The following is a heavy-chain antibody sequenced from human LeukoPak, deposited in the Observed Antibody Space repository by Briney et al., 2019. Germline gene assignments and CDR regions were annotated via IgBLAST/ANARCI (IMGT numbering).Heavy chain of an antibody. CDR1: GHTFINYG. CDR2: ISAYNGNT. V-gene: IGHV1-18*01. J-gene: IGHJ4*02. D-gene: IGHD1-26*01. Sequence: AASVTVSCKASGHTFINYGITWVRQAPGQGLEWMGWISAYNGNTNYAQKLQGRVTMTTDTSTSTAYMEVTSLRSDDTAVYYCARDYYSGSYYGEYWGQGTLVTVSS. CDR3: ARDYYSGSYYGEY.